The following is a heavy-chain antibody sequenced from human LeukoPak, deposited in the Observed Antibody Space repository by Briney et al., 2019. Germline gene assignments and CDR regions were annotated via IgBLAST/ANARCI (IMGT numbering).Heavy chain of an antibody. D-gene: IGHD2-2*01. CDR1: GGSFSGYY. V-gene: IGHV4-34*01. Sequence: PSETLSLTCAVYGGSFSGYYWSWIRQPPGKGLEWIGEINHSGRTNYNPSLKSRVTISVDTSKNQFSLKLSSVTAADTAVYYCARGGIVVVPAGFDYGGQGTLVTVSS. CDR3: ARGGIVVVPAGFDY. J-gene: IGHJ4*02. CDR2: INHSGRT.